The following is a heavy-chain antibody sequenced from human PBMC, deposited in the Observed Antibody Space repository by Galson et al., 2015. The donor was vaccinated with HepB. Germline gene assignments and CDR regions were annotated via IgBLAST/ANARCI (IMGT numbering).Heavy chain of an antibody. J-gene: IGHJ4*02. V-gene: IGHV3-23*01. CDR1: GFTFSRSD. Sequence: SLRLSCAASGFTFSRSDMNWVRQAPGKGLEWVSAISGSGYRTYYVDSVKGRFTISRDNSKNTLYLQMNSLRAEDTAVYYCVKEDPFDYWGQGTLVTVSS. CDR2: ISGSGYRT. CDR3: VKEDPFDY.